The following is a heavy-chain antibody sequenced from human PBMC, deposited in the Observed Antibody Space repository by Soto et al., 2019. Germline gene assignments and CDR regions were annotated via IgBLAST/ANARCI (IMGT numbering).Heavy chain of an antibody. Sequence: SLRLSCAASGFTFSSYEMNWVRQAPGKGLEWISHISGLDNTIYSAGSVKGRFTISSDNAKSSLYLQMNSLRAEDTAVYYCARSSGPYRPFESWGQGT. D-gene: IGHD3-22*01. CDR3: ARSSGPYRPFES. J-gene: IGHJ4*02. CDR1: GFTFSSYE. CDR2: ISGLDNTI. V-gene: IGHV3-48*03.